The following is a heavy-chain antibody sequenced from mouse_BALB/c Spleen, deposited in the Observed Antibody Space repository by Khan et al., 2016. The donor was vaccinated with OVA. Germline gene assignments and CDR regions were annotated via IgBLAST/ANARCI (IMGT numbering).Heavy chain of an antibody. CDR1: GFSLTNYT. CDR2: IGTGGST. V-gene: IGHV2-9*02. Sequence: QVQLKQSGPGLVAPSQSLSITCTVSGFSLTNYTVDWVRQPPGKGLEWLGIIGTGGSTNYNSALMSRLSINKDNSKSQVFLKMNSLQTDDTAMYYCARDHYGSSYDYAMDYWGQGTSVTVSS. D-gene: IGHD1-1*01. CDR3: ARDHYGSSYDYAMDY. J-gene: IGHJ4*01.